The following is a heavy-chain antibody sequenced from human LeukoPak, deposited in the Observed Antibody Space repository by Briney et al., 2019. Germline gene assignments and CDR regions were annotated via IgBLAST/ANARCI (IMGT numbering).Heavy chain of an antibody. CDR3: AREAAAAGTGAFDI. CDR1: GGSISSGGYY. CDR2: IYYSGST. J-gene: IGHJ3*02. D-gene: IGHD6-13*01. V-gene: IGHV4-31*03. Sequence: PSETLSLTCTVSGGSISSGGYYWSWIRQHPGKGLEWIGYIYYSGSTYYNPSLKSRVTISVDTSKNQFSLKLSSVTAADTAVYYCAREAAAAGTGAFDIWGQGTMVTVSS.